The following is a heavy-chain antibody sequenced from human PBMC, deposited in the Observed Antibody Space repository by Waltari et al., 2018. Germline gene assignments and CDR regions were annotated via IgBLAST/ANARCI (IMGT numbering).Heavy chain of an antibody. CDR1: GFRFDVYA. V-gene: IGHV3-9*01. CDR2: ISWKSGST. J-gene: IGHJ4*02. Sequence: EVQLVESGGGLVQPGRSLSLSCAAPGFRFDVYAMHWVRQAPGKGLEWVSGISWKSGSTAYADSVEGRFTISRDNAKNSLYLQMHSLRPEDTALYYCVKDRGLYSSSSGLDYWGQGTLVTVSS. D-gene: IGHD6-6*01. CDR3: VKDRGLYSSSSGLDY.